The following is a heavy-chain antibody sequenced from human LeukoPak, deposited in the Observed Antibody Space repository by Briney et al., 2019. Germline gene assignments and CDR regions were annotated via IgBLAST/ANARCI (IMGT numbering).Heavy chain of an antibody. Sequence: PSETVSLICTVSGGSISSYYWIWLRQPAGKGLEWIGRIYTSGSTHYNPSLKSRVTMSADTSNNQFSLKLSSVTAADTAVYYCARGGGSYYFGSWGQGTLVTVSS. CDR1: GGSISSYY. CDR2: IYTSGST. J-gene: IGHJ4*02. D-gene: IGHD1-26*01. CDR3: ARGGGSYYFGS. V-gene: IGHV4-4*07.